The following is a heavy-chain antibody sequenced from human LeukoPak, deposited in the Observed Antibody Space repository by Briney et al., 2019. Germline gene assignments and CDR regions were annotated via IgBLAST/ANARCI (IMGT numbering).Heavy chain of an antibody. J-gene: IGHJ4*02. CDR1: GFTFSTYA. V-gene: IGHV3-23*01. D-gene: IGHD1-26*01. CDR3: AKDQRWESPHYLDS. CDR2: ITGSGGGT. Sequence: GGSLRLSCAASGFTFSTYAMSWVRQAPGKGLEWVSGITGSGGGTYYADSVKGRFTISRDNSKNTLYLQMNSLRAEDTAVYSCAKDQRWESPHYLDSWGQGTLVTVSS.